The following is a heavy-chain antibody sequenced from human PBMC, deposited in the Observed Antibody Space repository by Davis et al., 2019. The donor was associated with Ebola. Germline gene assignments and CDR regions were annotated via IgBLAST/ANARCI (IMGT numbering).Heavy chain of an antibody. V-gene: IGHV1-69*13. CDR3: ARAYEPDYSSSALLLDY. Sequence: SVKVSCKASGGTFSSYAISWVRQAPGQGLEWMGGIIPIFGTANYAQKFQGRVTITADESTSTAYMELSSLRSEDTAVYYCARAYEPDYSSSALLLDYWGQGTLVTVSS. CDR2: IIPIFGTA. D-gene: IGHD6-6*01. CDR1: GGTFSSYA. J-gene: IGHJ4*02.